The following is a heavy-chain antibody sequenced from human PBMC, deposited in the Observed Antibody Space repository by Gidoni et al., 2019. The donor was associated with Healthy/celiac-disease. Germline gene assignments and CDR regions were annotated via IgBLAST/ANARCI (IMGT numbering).Heavy chain of an antibody. CDR3: ARGGYSNYGVYYFDY. J-gene: IGHJ4*02. CDR1: GFTVSSNY. D-gene: IGHD4-4*01. CDR2: IYSGGST. V-gene: IGHV3-53*01. Sequence: VQLVESGGGLIQPGGSLRLSCAASGFTVSSNYMSWVRQAPGKGLEWVSVIYSGGSTYYADSVKGRFTISRDNSKNTLYLQMNSLRAEDTAVYYCARGGYSNYGVYYFDYWGQGTLVTVSS.